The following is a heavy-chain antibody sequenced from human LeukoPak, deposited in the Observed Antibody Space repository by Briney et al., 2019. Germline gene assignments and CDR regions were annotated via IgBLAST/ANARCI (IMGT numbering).Heavy chain of an antibody. J-gene: IGHJ6*02. V-gene: IGHV4-34*01. CDR1: GGSFSNYY. CDR2: INHSGST. CDR3: ARAGLRFFDWSNSYYYAMDV. D-gene: IGHD3-9*01. Sequence: SETLSLTCAVYGGSFSNYYWSWIRQPPGKGLEWIGEINHSGSTNYNPSLKSRLTISVDTSKNQFSLKLIPVTAADTAVYYCARAGLRFFDWSNSYYYAMDVWGQGTTVSVSS.